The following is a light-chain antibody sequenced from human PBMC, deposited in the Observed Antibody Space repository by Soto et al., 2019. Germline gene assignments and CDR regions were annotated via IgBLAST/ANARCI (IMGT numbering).Light chain of an antibody. CDR1: SSDVGGYNY. CDR3: QYYDTSPSGLSGIYV. Sequence: QSALTQPRSVSGSPGQSVTISCTGTSSDVGGYNYVSWYQQHPGKAPKLMIYDVSKRPSGVPDRFSGSKSGTTASLAITGLQAEDEGDYYCQYYDTSPSGLSGIYVFGSGTKVTVL. CDR2: DVS. V-gene: IGLV2-11*01. J-gene: IGLJ1*01.